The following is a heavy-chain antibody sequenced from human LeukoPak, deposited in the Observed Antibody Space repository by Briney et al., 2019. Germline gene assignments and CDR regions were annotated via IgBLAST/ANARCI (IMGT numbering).Heavy chain of an antibody. CDR3: AKPVTGSIFDY. J-gene: IGHJ4*02. D-gene: IGHD6-19*01. CDR1: GFSFTDFD. Sequence: GGSLRLSCTASGFSFTDFDMNWVRQAPGKGLEWVSHTTHSGITTHYADSVKGRFTISRDNSKSTLYLQMNSLRAEDTAVYYCAKPVTGSIFDYWGRGTLVTVSS. V-gene: IGHV3-23*01. CDR2: TTHSGITT.